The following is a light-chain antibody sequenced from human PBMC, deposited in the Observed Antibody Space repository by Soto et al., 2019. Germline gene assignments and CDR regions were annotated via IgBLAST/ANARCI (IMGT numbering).Light chain of an antibody. J-gene: IGKJ1*01. CDR2: KAS. CDR3: QQYHTDWT. Sequence: DMESTQSPSTLSASVGDGVTLTCRASQSVSSWLAWYQQKPGKAPNLLIYKASSLDSGVPSRFSGRGSGTEFTLTISSLQADDYATFYCQQYHTDWTFGQGTKVDIK. V-gene: IGKV1-5*03. CDR1: QSVSSW.